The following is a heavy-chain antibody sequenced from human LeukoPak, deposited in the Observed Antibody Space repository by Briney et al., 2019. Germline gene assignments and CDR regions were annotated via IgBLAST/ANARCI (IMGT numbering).Heavy chain of an antibody. CDR2: IYYSGST. CDR3: RYSSDWYGDYFDY. J-gene: IGHJ4*02. CDR1: GGSISSYY. V-gene: IGHV4-59*01. D-gene: IGHD6-19*01. Sequence: PSETLSLTCTVPGGSISSYYWSWIRQPPGKGLEWIGYIYYSGSTNYNPSLKSRVTISVDTSKSQFSLKLSSVTAADTAVYYCRYSSDWYGDYFDYWGQGTLVTVSS.